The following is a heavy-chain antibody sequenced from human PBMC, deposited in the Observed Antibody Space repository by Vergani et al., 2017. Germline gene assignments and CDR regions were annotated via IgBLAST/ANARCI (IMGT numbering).Heavy chain of an antibody. V-gene: IGHV5-51*01. J-gene: IGHJ5*02. CDR1: GYSFTSYW. D-gene: IGHD3-9*01. Sequence: EVQLVQSGAEVKKPGESLKISCKGSGYSFTSYWIGWVRQMPGKGLEWMGIIYPGDSDTRYSPSFQGQVTISADKSISTAYLQWSSLKASDTAMYYCARGSHTVRYFDWLLINNWFDPWGQGTLVTVSS. CDR2: IYPGDSDT. CDR3: ARGSHTVRYFDWLLINNWFDP.